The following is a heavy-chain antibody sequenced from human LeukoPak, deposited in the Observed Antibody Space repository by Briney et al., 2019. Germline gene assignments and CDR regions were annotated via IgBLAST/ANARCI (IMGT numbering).Heavy chain of an antibody. CDR1: GGSISSGGYS. CDR2: IYHSGST. J-gene: IGHJ4*02. Sequence: PSQTLSLTCAVSGGSISSGGYSWSWIRQPPGQGLEWIGYIYHSGSTYYNPSLKSRVTISVDRSKNQFSLKLSSVTAADTAVYYCARGVGGCSSTSCARDTWGQGILVTVSS. CDR3: ARGVGGCSSTSCARDT. D-gene: IGHD2-2*01. V-gene: IGHV4-30-2*01.